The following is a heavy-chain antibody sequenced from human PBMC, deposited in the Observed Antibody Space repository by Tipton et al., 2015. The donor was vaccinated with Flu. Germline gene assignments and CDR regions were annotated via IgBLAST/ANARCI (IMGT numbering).Heavy chain of an antibody. CDR1: GFIFSDYW. Sequence: QLVQSGGGLVQPGGSLRLSCVASGFIFSDYWMAWVRQAPGKGLEWVANINYDGSTIYYVDSVKGRFAISRDNAKTSLYLQMNNLRAEDTAVYYCTRRLVEDWGQGTQVTVSS. CDR2: INYDGSTI. CDR3: TRRLVED. V-gene: IGHV3-7*01. J-gene: IGHJ4*02.